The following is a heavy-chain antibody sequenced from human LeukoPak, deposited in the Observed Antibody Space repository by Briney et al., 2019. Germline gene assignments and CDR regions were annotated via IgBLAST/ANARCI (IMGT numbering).Heavy chain of an antibody. V-gene: IGHV4-39*01. D-gene: IGHD6-19*01. Sequence: SETLSLTCNVSGGSIGGHTFYWDWLRQPPGKGLEWIATIYYNGNTFYNPSLKSRVAISIDMSKSQFSLHLSPVTAADTAIYYCARLTALAGHRGAFDIWGPGTMVTVSS. CDR3: ARLTALAGHRGAFDI. CDR2: IYYNGNT. CDR1: GGSIGGHTFY. J-gene: IGHJ3*02.